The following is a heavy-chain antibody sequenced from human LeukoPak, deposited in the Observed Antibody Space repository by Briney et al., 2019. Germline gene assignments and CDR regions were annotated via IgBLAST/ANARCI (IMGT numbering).Heavy chain of an antibody. CDR1: GGSISSSSYY. Sequence: SETLSLTCTVSGGSISSSSYYWGWIRQPPGKGLEWNGSIYYSGSTYYNPSLKSRVTISVDTSKNQFSLKLSSVTAADTAVYYCARQKDQLLFYYYYYMDVWGKGTTVTVSS. D-gene: IGHD2-2*01. CDR2: IYYSGST. V-gene: IGHV4-39*01. CDR3: ARQKDQLLFYYYYYMDV. J-gene: IGHJ6*03.